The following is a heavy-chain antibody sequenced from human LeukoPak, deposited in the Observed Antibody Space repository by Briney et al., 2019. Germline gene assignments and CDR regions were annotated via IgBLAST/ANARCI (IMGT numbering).Heavy chain of an antibody. CDR1: GFTFSSYW. V-gene: IGHV3-7*01. Sequence: PGGSLRLSCAASGFTFSSYWMSWVRQAPGKGLEWVANIKQDGSEKYYVDSVKGRLTISRHNAKNSLYLQMNSLRAEDTAVYYCARDQKWLVQKGYYYYYYGMDVWGQGTTVTVSS. CDR3: ARDQKWLVQKGYYYYYYGMDV. J-gene: IGHJ6*02. D-gene: IGHD6-19*01. CDR2: IKQDGSEK.